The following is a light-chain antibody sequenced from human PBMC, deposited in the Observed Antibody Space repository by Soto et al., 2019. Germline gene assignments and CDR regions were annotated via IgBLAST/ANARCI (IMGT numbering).Light chain of an antibody. CDR3: QQHNVWPAT. V-gene: IGKV3-15*01. J-gene: IGKJ1*01. CDR1: QSVSSN. Sequence: ETVMTQSPGTLSVSPGESATLSCGTSQSVSSNLAWYQQKPGQAPRLLIYEASTRATGVPARFSGSGSGTEFTLTISSLQSEDFAVYYCQQHNVWPATFGQGTKVDIK. CDR2: EAS.